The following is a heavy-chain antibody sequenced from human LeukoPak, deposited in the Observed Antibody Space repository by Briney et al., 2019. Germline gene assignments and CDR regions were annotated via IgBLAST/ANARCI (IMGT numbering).Heavy chain of an antibody. V-gene: IGHV4-4*07. CDR1: GGSISSYY. D-gene: IGHD3-9*01. Sequence: PSETLSLTCTVSGGSISSYYWSWIRQPAGKGLEWIGRIYTSGSTNYNPSLKSRVTMSVDTSKNQFSLKLSSVTAADTAVYYCARGPYYAILTGSQHWFDPWGQGTLVTVSS. CDR2: IYTSGST. J-gene: IGHJ5*02. CDR3: ARGPYYAILTGSQHWFDP.